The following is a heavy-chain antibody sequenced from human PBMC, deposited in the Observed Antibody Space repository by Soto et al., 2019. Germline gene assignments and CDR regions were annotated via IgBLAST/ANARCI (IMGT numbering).Heavy chain of an antibody. J-gene: IGHJ4*02. CDR3: ARVLAYCGGDCYFAPYYFDY. V-gene: IGHV4-30-4*01. CDR2: IYYSGST. CDR1: GGSISSGDYY. D-gene: IGHD2-21*02. Sequence: QVQLQESGPGLVKPSQTLSLTCTVSGGSISSGDYYWSWIRQPPGKGLEWIGYIYYSGSTYYNPSLKSRVTISVDTSKNQFSLKLSSVTAADTAVYYCARVLAYCGGDCYFAPYYFDYWGQGTLVTVSS.